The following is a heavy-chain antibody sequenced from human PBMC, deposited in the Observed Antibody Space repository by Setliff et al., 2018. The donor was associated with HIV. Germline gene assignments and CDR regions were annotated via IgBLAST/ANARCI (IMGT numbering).Heavy chain of an antibody. J-gene: IGHJ4*02. Sequence: GGSLRLSCATSGFNVSTNYMSWVRQAPGRGLEWVSVIYGGGSTFYADSVKGRFIISRDNSRNTLFLEMNSLRPEDTAMYYCAKDPATYFFQYWGQGTQVTAPQ. CDR3: AKDPATYFFQY. V-gene: IGHV3-66*02. CDR2: IYGGGST. CDR1: GFNVSTNY.